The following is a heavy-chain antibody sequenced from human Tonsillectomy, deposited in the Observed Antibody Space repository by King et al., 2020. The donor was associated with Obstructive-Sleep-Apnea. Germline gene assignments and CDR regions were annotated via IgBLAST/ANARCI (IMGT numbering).Heavy chain of an antibody. CDR3: AKNLSPTD. V-gene: IGHV4-59*03. CDR1: GGFISTYY. D-gene: IGHD4-17*01. Sequence: QLQESGPGLVKSSATLSLNCTVSGGFISTYYWSWMRKPPGKGLEWIGSIYYSGSTNYNPSLKSRVTISVYTSKNQFSLKLSSVTAADTAVYYCAKNLSPTDWGQGTLVTVSS. CDR2: IYYSGST. J-gene: IGHJ4*02.